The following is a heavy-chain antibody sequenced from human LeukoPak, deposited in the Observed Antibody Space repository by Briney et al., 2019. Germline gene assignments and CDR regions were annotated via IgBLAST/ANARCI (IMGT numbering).Heavy chain of an antibody. CDR2: IIPIFGTA. CDR3: ARGSGRVSMMESAYYYGMDA. J-gene: IGHJ6*02. CDR1: GGTFSSYA. Sequence: SVKVSCKASGGTFSSYAISWVRQAPGQGLEWMGGIIPIFGTANYAQKFQGRVTITADESTSTAYMELSSLRSEDTAVYYCARGSGRVSMMESAYYYGMDAWGQGTTVTVSS. D-gene: IGHD5/OR15-5a*01. V-gene: IGHV1-69*01.